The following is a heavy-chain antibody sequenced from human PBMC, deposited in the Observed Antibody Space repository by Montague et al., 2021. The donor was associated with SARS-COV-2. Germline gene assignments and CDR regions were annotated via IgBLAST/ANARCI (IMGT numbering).Heavy chain of an antibody. CDR2: IYRNGKT. J-gene: IGHJ4*02. Sequence: IYRNGKTNYNPALKSRVSIVLGTPKNHFSLSLESVTAADTAVYYCARITVITPRYFDSWGQGSRGTVAS. CDR3: ARITVITPRYFDS. V-gene: IGHV4-4*09. D-gene: IGHD4-23*01.